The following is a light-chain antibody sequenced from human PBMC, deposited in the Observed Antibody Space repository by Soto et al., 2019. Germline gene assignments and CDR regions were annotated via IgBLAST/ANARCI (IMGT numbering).Light chain of an antibody. CDR3: QQYGSSPIT. CDR1: QSVSSSY. J-gene: IGKJ5*01. CDR2: GAS. Sequence: EIVLTQSRGTLSLSPGERATLSCRASQSVSSSYLAWYQQKPGQAPRLLIHGASSRATGIPDRISGSGSGTDFTLTISRLEPEDFAVYYCQQYGSSPITFGQGTRLETK. V-gene: IGKV3-20*01.